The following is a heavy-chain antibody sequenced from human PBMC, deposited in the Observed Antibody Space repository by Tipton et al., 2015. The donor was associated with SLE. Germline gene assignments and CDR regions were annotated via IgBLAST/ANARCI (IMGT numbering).Heavy chain of an antibody. CDR2: IRYDGSNK. D-gene: IGHD1-26*01. CDR1: GFTFSSYG. J-gene: IGHJ6*02. V-gene: IGHV3-30*02. Sequence: SLRLSCAASGFTFSSYGMHWVRQAPGKGLEWVAFIRYDGSNKYYADSVKGRFTISRDNSKNTLYLQMNSLRAEDTAVYYCAKGRYSGTYWGNYYGMDVWGQGTTVTVSS. CDR3: AKGRYSGTYWGNYYGMDV.